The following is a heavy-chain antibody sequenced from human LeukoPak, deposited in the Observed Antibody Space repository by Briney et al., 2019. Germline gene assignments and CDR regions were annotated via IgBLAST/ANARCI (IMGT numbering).Heavy chain of an antibody. Sequence: PSETLSLTFTVSDGSISNSSFYWGWIRQPPGKGLESIGNIYYSGNTYYNSSLKSRVTISVDTSKNQFSLKLSSVTAADTAVYYCARQLKRGRVVTAHDAFDIWGQGTMVTVSS. D-gene: IGHD2-21*02. CDR1: DGSISNSSFY. CDR2: IYYSGNT. J-gene: IGHJ3*02. V-gene: IGHV4-39*01. CDR3: ARQLKRGRVVTAHDAFDI.